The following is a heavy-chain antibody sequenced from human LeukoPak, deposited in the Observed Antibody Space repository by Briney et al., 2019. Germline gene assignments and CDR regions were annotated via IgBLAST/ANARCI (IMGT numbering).Heavy chain of an antibody. J-gene: IGHJ4*02. CDR3: ARGGSYYGYYLDY. V-gene: IGHV4-59*01. Sequence: SETLSLTCTVSGGSISSYYWSWIRQPPGKGLEWIGYIYYSGSTNYNPSLKSRVTISVDTSKNQFSLKLSSVTAADTAVYYCARGGSYYGYYLDYWGQGTLVTVSS. CDR2: IYYSGST. D-gene: IGHD1-26*01. CDR1: GGSISSYY.